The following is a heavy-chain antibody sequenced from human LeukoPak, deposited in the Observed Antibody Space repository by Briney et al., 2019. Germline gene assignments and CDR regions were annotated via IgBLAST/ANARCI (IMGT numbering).Heavy chain of an antibody. CDR1: GFTFSDYY. D-gene: IGHD3-3*01. J-gene: IGHJ3*02. V-gene: IGHV3-11*01. CDR3: AREWSSFYAFDI. CDR2: ISSSGSTI. Sequence: PGGSLRLSCAASGFTFSDYYMSWIRQAPGKGLEWVSYISSSGSTIYYADSVKGRFTISRDNSKNTLYLQMNSLRAEDTAVYYCAREWSSFYAFDIWGQGTMVTVSS.